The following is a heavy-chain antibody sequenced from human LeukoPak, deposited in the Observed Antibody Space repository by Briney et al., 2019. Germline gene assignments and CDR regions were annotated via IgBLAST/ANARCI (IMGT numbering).Heavy chain of an antibody. CDR3: AREIDGSEDV. CDR2: IYHSGST. D-gene: IGHD5-24*01. J-gene: IGHJ6*02. Sequence: SETLSLTCAVPGGSISSGGYSWSWIRQPPGKGLEWIGYIYHSGSTYYNPSLKSRVTISVDRSKNQFSLKLSSVTAADTAVYYCAREIDGSEDVWGQGTTVTVSS. CDR1: GGSISSGGYS. V-gene: IGHV4-30-2*01.